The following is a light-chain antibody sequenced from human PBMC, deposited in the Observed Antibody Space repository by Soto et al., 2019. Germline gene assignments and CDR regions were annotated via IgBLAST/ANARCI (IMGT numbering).Light chain of an antibody. CDR1: QGISSW. CDR2: AAS. CDR3: QQSSSSPLT. Sequence: DIQMTQSPSSVSSSVGDRVTITCRANQGISSWLAWYQQKPGNDPKLLIYAASSLESGVPSRFSGSGSGTDFTLTISSLQPEDFAMYYCQQSSSSPLTFGGGTKVEIK. V-gene: IGKV1-12*01. J-gene: IGKJ4*01.